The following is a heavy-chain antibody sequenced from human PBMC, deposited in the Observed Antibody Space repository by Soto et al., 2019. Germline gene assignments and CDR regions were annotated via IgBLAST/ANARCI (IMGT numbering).Heavy chain of an antibody. D-gene: IGHD2-15*01. Sequence: GGSLRLSCAASGFTFSSYGMHWVRQAPGKGLEWVAVIWYDGSNKYYADSVKGRFTISRDNSKNTLYLQMNSLRAEDTAVYYCARDVCGGSCYSRFDPWGQGTLVTVSS. V-gene: IGHV3-33*01. CDR2: IWYDGSNK. CDR3: ARDVCGGSCYSRFDP. J-gene: IGHJ5*02. CDR1: GFTFSSYG.